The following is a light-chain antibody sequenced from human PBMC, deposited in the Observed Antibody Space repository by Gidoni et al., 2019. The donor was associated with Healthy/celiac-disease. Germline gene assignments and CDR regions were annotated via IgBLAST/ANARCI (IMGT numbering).Light chain of an antibody. CDR3: SSYTSSSTLDVV. Sequence: GTSSDVGGYNYVSWYQQHPGKAPKLMIYDVSNRPSGVSNRFSGSKSGNTASLTISGLQAEDEADYYCSSYTSSSTLDVVFGGGTKLTVL. J-gene: IGLJ2*01. V-gene: IGLV2-14*04. CDR2: DVS. CDR1: SSDVGGYNY.